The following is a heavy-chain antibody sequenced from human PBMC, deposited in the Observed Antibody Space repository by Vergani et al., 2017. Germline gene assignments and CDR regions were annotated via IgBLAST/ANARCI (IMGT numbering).Heavy chain of an antibody. CDR1: GGSFNTYY. CDR2: IYSTGST. D-gene: IGHD3-9*01. CDR3: ARVMYRDEASTGYRLEGMDI. V-gene: IGHV4-59*13. J-gene: IGHJ6*02. Sequence: QVQLEESGPGLVKPSEILSLTCTVSGGSFNTYYWRWIRQSPGKGLEWIGYIYSTGSTNYNPSRNSRVTMSVDTSKNQFSLKLRSVTAADTAVYFCARVMYRDEASTGYRLEGMDIWGQGTTVTIS.